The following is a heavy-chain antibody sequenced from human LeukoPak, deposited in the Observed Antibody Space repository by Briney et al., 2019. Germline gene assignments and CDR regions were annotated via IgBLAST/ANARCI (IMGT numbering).Heavy chain of an antibody. D-gene: IGHD3-22*01. CDR1: GYSFISYW. CDR2: IRPGDSDT. Sequence: GESLKISCKGSGYSFISYWIGWVRQMPGKGLEWMGIIRPGDSDTRYSPSFQGQVTMPVDKSSRTAYLQWRSLKASDTAMYYCARSAATFFHDSSGYFWAFDIWGQGTMLTVSS. V-gene: IGHV5-51*01. CDR3: ARSAATFFHDSSGYFWAFDI. J-gene: IGHJ3*02.